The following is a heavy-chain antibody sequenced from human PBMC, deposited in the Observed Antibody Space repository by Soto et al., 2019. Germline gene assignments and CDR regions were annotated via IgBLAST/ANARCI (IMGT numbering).Heavy chain of an antibody. CDR1: GYTFTSYY. CDR2: INPSGGST. Sequence: QVQLVQSGAEVKKPGASVKVSCKASGYTFTSYYMHWVRQAPGQGLEWMGIINPSGGSTSYAQKYQGRVTMARYTSTSTVYMELSSLRAEDTAVYYCARVEWGYSSSWYDFEYWCQGTLVTVSS. V-gene: IGHV1-46*01. D-gene: IGHD6-13*01. CDR3: ARVEWGYSSSWYDFEY. J-gene: IGHJ4*02.